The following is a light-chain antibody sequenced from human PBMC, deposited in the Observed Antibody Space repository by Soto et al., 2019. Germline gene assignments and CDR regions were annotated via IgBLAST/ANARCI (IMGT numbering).Light chain of an antibody. CDR3: QQHNTYART. J-gene: IGKJ1*01. Sequence: DIQMTQSPSTLSASVGDRVTITCRASQNVSRGLAWYQQKPGKAPKLLIYRASNLESGVPSRFSGRGAGTEFTLTISTLQPDDFATNYSQQHNTYARTCDKGTKGDIK. V-gene: IGKV1-5*03. CDR1: QNVSRG. CDR2: RAS.